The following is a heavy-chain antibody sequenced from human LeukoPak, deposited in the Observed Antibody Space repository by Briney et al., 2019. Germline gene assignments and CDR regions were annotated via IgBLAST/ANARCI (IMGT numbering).Heavy chain of an antibody. CDR3: ARDFLECSRASCLNWFDP. CDR1: GGSISSYY. J-gene: IGHJ5*02. V-gene: IGHV4-4*07. CDR2: IYTSGST. Sequence: SETLSLTCTVSGGSISSYYWSGIRQPAGKGLEWIGRIYTSGSTHYNPSLKSRVSISVDTSKNESSLKLSSVTAADTAVYYCARDFLECSRASCLNWFDPWGQGTLVTVSS. D-gene: IGHD2-2*01.